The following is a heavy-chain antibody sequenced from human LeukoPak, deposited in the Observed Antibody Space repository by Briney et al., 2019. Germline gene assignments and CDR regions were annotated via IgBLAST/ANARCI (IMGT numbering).Heavy chain of an antibody. V-gene: IGHV3-53*01. J-gene: IGHJ4*02. CDR2: FYSGGST. CDR1: GFTVINSY. D-gene: IGHD3-22*01. Sequence: GGSLRLSCAASGFTVINSYMSWVRQAPGKGLEWVSVFYSGGSTFYADSVRGRFTISRDNSKNTLYLQMNSLRADDTAVYYCARDNRSYYDVSGDFYFDYWGQGPLVTVSS. CDR3: ARDNRSYYDVSGDFYFDY.